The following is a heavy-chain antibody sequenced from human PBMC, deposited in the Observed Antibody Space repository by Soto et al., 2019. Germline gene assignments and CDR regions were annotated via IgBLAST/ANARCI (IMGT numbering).Heavy chain of an antibody. CDR2: IWYDGSNK. CDR3: ARDFWSGYFSAYYYYYGMDV. V-gene: IGHV3-33*01. J-gene: IGHJ6*02. D-gene: IGHD3-3*01. CDR1: GFTFSSYG. Sequence: QPGGSLRLSCAASGFTFSSYGMHWVRQAPGKGLEWVAVIWYDGSNKYYADSVKGRFTISRDNSKNTLYLQMNSLRAEDTAVYYCARDFWSGYFSAYYYYYGMDVWGQGTTVTVSS.